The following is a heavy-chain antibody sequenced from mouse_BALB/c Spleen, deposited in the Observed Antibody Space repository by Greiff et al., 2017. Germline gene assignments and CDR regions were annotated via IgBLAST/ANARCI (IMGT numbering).Heavy chain of an antibody. J-gene: IGHJ3*01. CDR2: IWAGGST. CDR1: GFSLTSYG. CDR3: ARDDRSWFAY. D-gene: IGHD2-14*01. V-gene: IGHV2-9*02. Sequence: VKLQESGPGLVAPSQSLSITCTVSGFSLTSYGVHWVRQPPGKGLEWLGVIWAGGSTNYNSALMSRLSISKDNSKSQVFLKMNSLQTDDTAMYYCARDDRSWFAYWGQGTLVTVSA.